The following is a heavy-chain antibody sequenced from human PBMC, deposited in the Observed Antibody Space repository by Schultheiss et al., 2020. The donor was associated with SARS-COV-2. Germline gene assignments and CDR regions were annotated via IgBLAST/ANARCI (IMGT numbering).Heavy chain of an antibody. D-gene: IGHD5-24*01. CDR3: ARAKMATTHFDY. CDR2: ISYDGSNK. Sequence: GGSLRLSCAASGFTFSSYAMHWVRQAPGKGLEWVAVISYDGSNKYYADSVKGRFTISRDNSKNTLYLQMNSLRAEDTAVYYCARAKMATTHFDYWGQGTMVTVSS. J-gene: IGHJ4*03. CDR1: GFTFSSYA. V-gene: IGHV3-30-3*01.